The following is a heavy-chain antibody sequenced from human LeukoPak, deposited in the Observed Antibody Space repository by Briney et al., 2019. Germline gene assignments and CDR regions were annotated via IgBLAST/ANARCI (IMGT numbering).Heavy chain of an antibody. Sequence: SVKVSCKASGGTFSSYAISWVRQAPGQGLEWMGGIIPIFGTANYAQKFQGRVAITADESTSTAYMELSSLRSEDTAVYYCASLATRSYYFDYWGQGTLVTVSS. J-gene: IGHJ4*02. D-gene: IGHD5-24*01. CDR3: ASLATRSYYFDY. V-gene: IGHV1-69*01. CDR1: GGTFSSYA. CDR2: IIPIFGTA.